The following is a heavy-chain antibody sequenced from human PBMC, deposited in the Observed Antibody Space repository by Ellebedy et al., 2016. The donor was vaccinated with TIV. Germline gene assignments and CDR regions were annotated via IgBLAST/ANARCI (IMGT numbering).Heavy chain of an antibody. V-gene: IGHV1-18*01. Sequence: ASVKVSXXASGYTFTTYAITWVRQAPGQGLEWMGWISADNGNTIYAEKLQGRVTMTTDTSISTAYMELSRLRSDDTAVYYCIITAAADLYGVDYWGQGTLVTVSS. CDR2: ISADNGNT. CDR3: IITAAADLYGVDY. J-gene: IGHJ4*02. D-gene: IGHD6-13*01. CDR1: GYTFTTYA.